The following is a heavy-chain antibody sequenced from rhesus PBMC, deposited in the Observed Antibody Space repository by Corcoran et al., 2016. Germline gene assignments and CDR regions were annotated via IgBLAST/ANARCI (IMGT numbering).Heavy chain of an antibody. D-gene: IGHD3-3*01. CDR1: GASISSYW. CDR3: AIGSIFVDV. Sequence: QVQLQESGPGLVQPSETLSLTCTVSGASISSYWWSWISQPPGKGLEWIGEINGNSGSTNYNPSLKIRVTISRDTSKNQFSLKLSSVTAADTAVYYCAIGSIFVDVWGRGVLVTVSS. CDR2: INGNSGST. V-gene: IGHV4-80*01. J-gene: IGHJ5-2*02.